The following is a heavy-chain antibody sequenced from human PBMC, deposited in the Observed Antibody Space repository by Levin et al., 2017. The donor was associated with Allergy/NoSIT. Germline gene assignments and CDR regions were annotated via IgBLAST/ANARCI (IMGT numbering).Heavy chain of an antibody. CDR3: ASLSDYGFDY. Sequence: TGGSLRLSCAVYGGSISSSNWWSWVRQPPGKRLEWIGEIYHNGNTNFNPSLKSRVTISVDKSKNQFSLKLSSVTAADTAVYYCASLSDYGFDYWGQGTLVTVSS. J-gene: IGHJ4*02. D-gene: IGHD4-17*01. CDR1: GGSISSSNW. CDR2: IYHNGNT. V-gene: IGHV4-4*02.